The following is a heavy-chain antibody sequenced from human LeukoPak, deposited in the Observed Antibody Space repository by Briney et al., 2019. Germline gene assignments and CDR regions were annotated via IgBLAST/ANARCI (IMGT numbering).Heavy chain of an antibody. Sequence: GGSLRLSCAASGFTFSSYGMHWVRQAPGKGLEWVAVISYDGSNKYYADSVKGRFTISRDNSKNTLYLQMNSLRAEDTAVYYCAKDYGDYDGLVDYWGQGTLVTVSS. CDR2: ISYDGSNK. CDR1: GFTFSSYG. V-gene: IGHV3-30*18. J-gene: IGHJ4*02. D-gene: IGHD4-17*01. CDR3: AKDYGDYDGLVDY.